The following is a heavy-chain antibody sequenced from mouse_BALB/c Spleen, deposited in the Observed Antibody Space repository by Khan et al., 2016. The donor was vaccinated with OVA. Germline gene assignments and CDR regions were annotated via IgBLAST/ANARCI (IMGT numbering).Heavy chain of an antibody. V-gene: IGHV2-9*02. D-gene: IGHD2-1*01. Sequence: VQLQESGPGLVAPSQSLSITCTVSGFSLTSYGVHWVRQPPGKGLEWLGTIWAGGSTNYNSALMSRLSIIKDNSKSQVFLKMNSLQTDDTAIYYCAREVYYGNLCYTYYCGQGTTLTVSP. CDR3: AREVYYGNLCYTYY. J-gene: IGHJ2*01. CDR1: GFSLTSYG. CDR2: IWAGGST.